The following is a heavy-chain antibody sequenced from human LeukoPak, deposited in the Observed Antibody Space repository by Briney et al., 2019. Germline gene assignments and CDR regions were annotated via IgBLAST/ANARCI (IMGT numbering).Heavy chain of an antibody. CDR1: GGSISSSSYY. Sequence: SETLSLTCTVSGGSISSSSYYWGWIRQPPGKGLEWIGYIYYSGSTNYNPSLKSRVTISVDTSKDQFSLKLSSVTAADTAVYYCARSIAVAGTTFDPWGQGTLVTVSS. D-gene: IGHD6-19*01. J-gene: IGHJ5*02. CDR3: ARSIAVAGTTFDP. CDR2: IYYSGST. V-gene: IGHV4-61*05.